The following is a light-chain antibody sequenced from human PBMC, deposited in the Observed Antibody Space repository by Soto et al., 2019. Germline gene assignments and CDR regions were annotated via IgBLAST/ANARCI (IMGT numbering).Light chain of an antibody. V-gene: IGLV1-44*01. CDR2: NNN. CDR3: AAWDDSLSILV. Sequence: QSVLTQPPSASVSPGQRVTISCSGSSSNIGSNGVNWYQQLPGTAPKLLIYNNNQRPSGVPDRFSGSKSGTSGSLAISGLQSEDEADYYCAAWDDSLSILVFGGGTKVTVL. CDR1: SSNIGSNG. J-gene: IGLJ3*02.